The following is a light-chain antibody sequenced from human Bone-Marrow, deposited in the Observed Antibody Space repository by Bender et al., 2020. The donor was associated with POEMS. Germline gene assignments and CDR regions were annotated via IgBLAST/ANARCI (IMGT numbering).Light chain of an antibody. V-gene: IGLV1-40*01. CDR2: GYN. J-gene: IGLJ1*01. Sequence: QSVLTQPPSVSGAPGQRVTISCTGSSSNTGSGYDINWYQHLPGTAPKLLIYGYNNRPSGVPDRFSGSKSGTSASLAITGLQAEDEADYYCSSYGGSRFFGTGTKLTVL. CDR1: SSNTGSGYD. CDR3: SSYGGSRF.